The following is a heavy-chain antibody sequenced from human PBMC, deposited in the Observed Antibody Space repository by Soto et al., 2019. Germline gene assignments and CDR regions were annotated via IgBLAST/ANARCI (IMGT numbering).Heavy chain of an antibody. Sequence: PGVSLRLSFAASGFTFSSHFMHWVRQAPGKGLEWVALISNDGHTQYYPGSVEGRFTISRDNSKNTLYLQMNSLKTEDTAVYFCLSEVGPRSFGDWGQGALVTVSS. V-gene: IGHV3-30*03. CDR2: ISNDGHTQ. J-gene: IGHJ4*02. D-gene: IGHD1-26*01. CDR3: LSEVGPRSFGD. CDR1: GFTFSSHF.